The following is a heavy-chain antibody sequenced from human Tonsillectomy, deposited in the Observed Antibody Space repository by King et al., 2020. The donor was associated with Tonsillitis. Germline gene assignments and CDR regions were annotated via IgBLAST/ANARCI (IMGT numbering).Heavy chain of an antibody. CDR3: AKDLGDVAVAGDFDY. J-gene: IGHJ4*02. V-gene: IGHV3-30*18. CDR2: ISYDGSDK. CDR1: GFTFSNYA. D-gene: IGHD6-19*01. Sequence: QLGEAGGGVVQPGRSLRLSCAASGFTFSNYAMHWVRQAPGKGLEWVAVISYDGSDKFYGDSVKGRFTISRDNSKNTLYLQMNSLRAEDTAVYYCAKDLGDVAVAGDFDYWGQGTLVTVSS.